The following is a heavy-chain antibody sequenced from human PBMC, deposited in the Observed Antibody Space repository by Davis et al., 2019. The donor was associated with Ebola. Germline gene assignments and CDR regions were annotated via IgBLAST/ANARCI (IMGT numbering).Heavy chain of an antibody. V-gene: IGHV1-18*01. CDR2: ISAYNGNT. Sequence: ASVKVSCKASGYTFTSYGISWVRQAPGQGLEWMGWISAYNGNTNYAQKFQGWVTMTRNTSISTAYMELSSLRSEDTAVYYCARVGYCTGGVCYQDLGVWGQGTTVTVSS. CDR3: ARVGYCTGGVCYQDLGV. J-gene: IGHJ6*02. D-gene: IGHD2-8*02. CDR1: GYTFTSYG.